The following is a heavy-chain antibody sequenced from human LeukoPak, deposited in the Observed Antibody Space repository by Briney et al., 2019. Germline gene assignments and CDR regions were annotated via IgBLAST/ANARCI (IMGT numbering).Heavy chain of an antibody. Sequence: SVKVSCKAPGGTFSSYAISWVRQAPGQGLEWMGGIIPIFGTANYAQKSQGRVTITADESTSTAYMELSSLRSEDTAVYYCARSTNSRPYYYGSGNYFDYWGQGTLVTVSS. V-gene: IGHV1-69*01. J-gene: IGHJ4*02. CDR3: ARSTNSRPYYYGSGNYFDY. D-gene: IGHD3-10*01. CDR1: GGTFSSYA. CDR2: IIPIFGTA.